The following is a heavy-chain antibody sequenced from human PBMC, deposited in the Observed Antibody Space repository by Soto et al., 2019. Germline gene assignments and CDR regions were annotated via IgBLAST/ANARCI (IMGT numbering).Heavy chain of an antibody. CDR2: SSAFNGHT. V-gene: IGHV1-18*01. J-gene: IGHJ4*02. Sequence: QVPLVQSGAEVKTPGASVKVSCKASGYTFSNYAISWVRQAPGQGLEWMGWSSAFNGHTNYAQKFQGRVTMTTDTSTSTAYMELRSLTSDDTAMYYCARGAAADPFDYWGQGTLVTVSS. CDR3: ARGAAADPFDY. CDR1: GYTFSNYA. D-gene: IGHD6-13*01.